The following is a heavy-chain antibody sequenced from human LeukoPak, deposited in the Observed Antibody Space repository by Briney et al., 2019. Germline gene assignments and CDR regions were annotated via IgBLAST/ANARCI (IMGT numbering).Heavy chain of an antibody. Sequence: GGSLRLSCAASGFTFSSYGMHWVRQAPGKGLEWVAVIWYDGSNKYYADSVKGRFTISRDNSKNTLYLQMNSLRAEDTAVYYCVKAQAYYYYYMDVWGKGTTVTVSS. CDR2: IWYDGSNK. CDR3: VKAQAYYYYYMDV. J-gene: IGHJ6*03. V-gene: IGHV3-33*06. CDR1: GFTFSSYG.